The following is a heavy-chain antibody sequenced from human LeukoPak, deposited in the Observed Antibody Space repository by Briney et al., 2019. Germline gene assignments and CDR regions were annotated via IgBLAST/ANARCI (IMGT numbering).Heavy chain of an antibody. CDR2: INHSGST. J-gene: IGHJ5*02. CDR1: AGSFSGYY. V-gene: IGHV4-34*01. Sequence: SETLSLTCAVYAGSFSGYYWSWIRQPPGKGLEWIGEINHSGSTNYNPSLKSRVTISVDTSKNQFSLKLSSVTAADTAVYYCARRIYYGSGSYYNWLDPWGQGTLVTVSS. CDR3: ARRIYYGSGSYYNWLDP. D-gene: IGHD3-10*01.